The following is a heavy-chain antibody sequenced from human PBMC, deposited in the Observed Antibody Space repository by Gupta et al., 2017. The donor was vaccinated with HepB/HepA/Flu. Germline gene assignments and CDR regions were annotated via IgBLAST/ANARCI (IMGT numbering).Heavy chain of an antibody. CDR1: GFTFSNYW. J-gene: IGHJ6*02. CDR3: ARDKETNYFNGNGMAV. D-gene: IGHD3-10*01. V-gene: IGHV3-74*01. Sequence: EVQLVESGGGLVQPGGSLRLSCAASGFTFSNYWMHWVRQAPGKGLVWVSRVYSDGSNTNYADSVKGRFTISRDNAKNTLYLQMNSLRAEDTAVYFCARDKETNYFNGNGMAVWGQGTTVTVSS. CDR2: VYSDGSNT.